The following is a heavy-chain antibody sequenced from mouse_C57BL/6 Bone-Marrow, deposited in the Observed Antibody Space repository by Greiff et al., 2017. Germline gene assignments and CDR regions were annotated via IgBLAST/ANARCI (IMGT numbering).Heavy chain of an antibody. CDR1: GYTFTSYW. V-gene: IGHV1-53*01. D-gene: IGHD2-5*01. Sequence: QVQLKQPGTELVKPGASVKLSCKASGYTFTSYWMHWVKQRPGQGLAWIGHLNPSHGGTNYNEKFKSKATLTVDKSSSTAYMPLSSLTSDDSAVYYCARPPYYSTTPFAYWGQGPLVTVSA. J-gene: IGHJ3*01. CDR2: LNPSHGGT. CDR3: ARPPYYSTTPFAY.